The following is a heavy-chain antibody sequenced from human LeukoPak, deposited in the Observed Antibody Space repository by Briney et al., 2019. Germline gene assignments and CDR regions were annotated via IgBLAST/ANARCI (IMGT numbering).Heavy chain of an antibody. V-gene: IGHV1-18*01. CDR3: ARAIAVAGSDFGAFRYYGMDV. CDR1: GYTFTSYG. D-gene: IGHD6-19*01. CDR2: ISAYNGNT. Sequence: SVKVSCKASGYTFTSYGISWVRQAPGQGLEWMGWISAYNGNTNYAQKLQGRVTMTTDTSTSTAYMELRSLRSDDTAVYYCARAIAVAGSDFGAFRYYGMDVWGQGTTVTVSS. J-gene: IGHJ6*02.